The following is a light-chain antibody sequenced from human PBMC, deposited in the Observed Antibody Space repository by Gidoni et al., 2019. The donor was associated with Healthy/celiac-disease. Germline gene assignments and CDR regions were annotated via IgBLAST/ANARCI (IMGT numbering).Light chain of an antibody. CDR1: QSVSSSY. CDR3: QQYGSSPLFT. CDR2: GAS. Sequence: EIVLTQSPGTLSLSPGERATLSCRASQSVSSSYLAWYQQNPGQAPRLLIYGASSRATGIPDRFSGSGSGTDFTLTISRLEPEDFAVYYCQQYGSSPLFTFGPXTKVDIK. V-gene: IGKV3-20*01. J-gene: IGKJ3*01.